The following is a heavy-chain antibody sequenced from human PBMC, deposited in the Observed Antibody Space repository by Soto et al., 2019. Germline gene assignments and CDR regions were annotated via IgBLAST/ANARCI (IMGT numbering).Heavy chain of an antibody. CDR1: GFSLSTSGLG. D-gene: IGHD1-20*01. Sequence: QITLKESGPTLVKPTQTLTLTCTFSGFSLSTSGLGVGWIRQPPGKALEWLGIIYWYDDKPYSPSLRSRFTSNMDPSKNQVFLTMTNMAPVDTATYYCVQTYKNTWFHVVFDICGQGTMVTVSS. CDR2: IYWYDDK. CDR3: VQTYKNTWFHVVFDI. J-gene: IGHJ3*02. V-gene: IGHV2-5*01.